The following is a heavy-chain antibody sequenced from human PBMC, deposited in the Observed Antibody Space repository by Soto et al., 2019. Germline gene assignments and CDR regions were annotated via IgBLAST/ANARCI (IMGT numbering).Heavy chain of an antibody. CDR2: ISYDGGYQ. V-gene: IGHV3-30-3*01. J-gene: IGHJ4*02. CDR1: GFTFSNYA. Sequence: QVQLVESGGGVVQPGRSLRLSCAASGFTFSNYAMHWVRQTPGTGLEWVAVISYDGGYQYYADSVKGRLTISRDNSKNPLHLQMNSLRVEDTAGYYCGRGRGLGEGNTSFVDYWGQGTLVTVSS. D-gene: IGHD3-10*01. CDR3: GRGRGLGEGNTSFVDY.